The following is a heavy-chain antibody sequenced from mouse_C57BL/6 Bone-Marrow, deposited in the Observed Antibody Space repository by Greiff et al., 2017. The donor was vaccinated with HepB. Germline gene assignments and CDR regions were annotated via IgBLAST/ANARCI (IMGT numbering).Heavy chain of an antibody. CDR1: GFPITSGYY. J-gene: IGHJ1*03. CDR2: ITHSGET. CDR3: AGAPTGTGYFDV. Sequence: VHLVESGPGLVKPSQSLFLTCSITGFPITSGYYWIWIRQSPGKPLEWMGYITHSGETFYNPSLQSPISITRETSKNQFFLQLNSVTTEDTAMYYCAGAPTGTGYFDVWGTGTTVTVSS. V-gene: IGHV12-3*01. D-gene: IGHD4-1*02.